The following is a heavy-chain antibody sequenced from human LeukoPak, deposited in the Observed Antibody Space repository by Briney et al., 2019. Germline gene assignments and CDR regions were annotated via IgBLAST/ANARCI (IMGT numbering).Heavy chain of an antibody. CDR1: GFTFGNAW. CDR2: IKSKADGGTT. V-gene: IGHV3-15*01. J-gene: IGHJ5*02. Sequence: PGGCLRLACAASGFTFGNAWMGWVRQAPGKGLGWVGRIKSKADGGTTDYAAPVKGRFTISRDDSKNTLYLQMNSLKTEDTAVYYCTTGSWFDPWGQGTLVTVSS. CDR3: TTGSWFDP.